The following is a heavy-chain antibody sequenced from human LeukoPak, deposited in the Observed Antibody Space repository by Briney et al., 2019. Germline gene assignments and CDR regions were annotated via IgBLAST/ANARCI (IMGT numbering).Heavy chain of an antibody. V-gene: IGHV3-48*01. CDR1: GFTFSSYS. CDR2: ISSSSSTI. CDR3: ARGRSSGITIFGVVIHYEY. J-gene: IGHJ4*02. Sequence: GGSLRLSCAASGFTFSSYSMNWVRQAPGKGLEWVSYISSSSSTIYYADSVKGRFTISRDDAKNSLYLQMNSLRAEDTAVYYCARGRSSGITIFGVVIHYEYWGQGTLVTVSS. D-gene: IGHD3-3*01.